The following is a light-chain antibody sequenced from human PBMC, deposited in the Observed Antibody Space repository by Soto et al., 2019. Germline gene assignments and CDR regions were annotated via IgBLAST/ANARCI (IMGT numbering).Light chain of an antibody. CDR1: SSDVGSYNL. CDR2: EGS. Sequence: QSALTQPASVSGSPGQSITISCTGTSSDVGSYNLVSWYQQHPGKAPKLMIYEGSKRPSWVSNRFSGSKSGNTASLTISGLQAEDEADYYCCSYAGSSTLRVFGTGTKLTVL. J-gene: IGLJ1*01. CDR3: CSYAGSSTLRV. V-gene: IGLV2-23*01.